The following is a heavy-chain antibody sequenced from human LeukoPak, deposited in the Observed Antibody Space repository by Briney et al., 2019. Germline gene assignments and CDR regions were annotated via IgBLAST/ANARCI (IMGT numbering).Heavy chain of an antibody. Sequence: PSETLSLTCAVSGGCFSGYYWSWIRQPPGKGLEWIGEINHSGSTNYNPSLKSRVTISVDTSKNQFSLKLSSVTAADTAVYYCARGSRYYGSGSYPIKRRCYFDYWGQGTLVTVSS. V-gene: IGHV4-34*01. J-gene: IGHJ4*02. D-gene: IGHD3-10*01. CDR1: GGCFSGYY. CDR2: INHSGST. CDR3: ARGSRYYGSGSYPIKRRCYFDY.